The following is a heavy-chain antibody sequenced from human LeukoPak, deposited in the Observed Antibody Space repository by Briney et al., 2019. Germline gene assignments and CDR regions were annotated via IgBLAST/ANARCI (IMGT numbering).Heavy chain of an antibody. CDR2: IIPIFGTA. CDR1: GGTFSSYA. Sequence: SVKVSCKASGGTFSSYAISWVRQAPGQGLEWMGGIIPIFGTANYAQKFQGRVTITADESTSTAYMELSSLRSEDTAVYYCARGLDNWSVYIFDNWGLGTPVTVSS. CDR3: ARGLDNWSVYIFDN. J-gene: IGHJ4*02. D-gene: IGHD1-20*01. V-gene: IGHV1-69*13.